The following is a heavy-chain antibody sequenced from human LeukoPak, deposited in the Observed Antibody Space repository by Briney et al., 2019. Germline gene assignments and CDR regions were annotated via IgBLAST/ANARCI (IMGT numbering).Heavy chain of an antibody. CDR2: ISGSGGST. Sequence: GGSLRLSCAASGFTFSTYAMSWGRQAPGKGLEWVSLISGSGGSTYYADSVKGRFTISRDNGKNTLSLQMNSLRAEHTALYYCAKERLTTTTFDSWGRGTLVTVSS. D-gene: IGHD4-11*01. J-gene: IGHJ4*02. CDR1: GFTFSTYA. CDR3: AKERLTTTTFDS. V-gene: IGHV3-23*01.